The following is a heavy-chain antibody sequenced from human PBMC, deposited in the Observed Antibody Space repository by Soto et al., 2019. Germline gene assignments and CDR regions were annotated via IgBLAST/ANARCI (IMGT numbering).Heavy chain of an antibody. J-gene: IGHJ6*02. Sequence: PSETLSLTCAVSGDSISSSSYYWGWIRQAPGKGLEWVSSISSSSSYIYYADSVKGRFTISRDNAKNSLYLQMNSLRAEDTAVYYCARHRPYRYIAAAGTVYYYYYGMDVWGQGATVTVSS. D-gene: IGHD6-13*01. V-gene: IGHV3-21*01. CDR2: ISSSSSYI. CDR1: GDSISSSS. CDR3: ARHRPYRYIAAAGTVYYYYYGMDV.